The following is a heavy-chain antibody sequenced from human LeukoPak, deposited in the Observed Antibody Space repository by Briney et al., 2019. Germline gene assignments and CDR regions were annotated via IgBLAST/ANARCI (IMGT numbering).Heavy chain of an antibody. V-gene: IGHV4-38-2*02. CDR3: ARVGYQREYYYYMDV. J-gene: IGHJ6*03. D-gene: IGHD2-15*01. Sequence: SETLSLTCSVSSYSISSGFYWGWIRQPPGKGLEWIGEINHSGSTNYNPSLKSQVTISVDTSKNQFSLKLSSVTAADTAVYYCARVGYQREYYYYMDVWGKGTTVTVSS. CDR2: INHSGST. CDR1: SYSISSGFY.